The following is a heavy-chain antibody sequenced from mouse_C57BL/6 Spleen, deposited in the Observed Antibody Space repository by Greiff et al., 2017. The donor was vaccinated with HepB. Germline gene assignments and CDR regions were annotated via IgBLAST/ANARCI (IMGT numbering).Heavy chain of an antibody. CDR2: ISSGSSTI. CDR3: ARYYYGRAMDY. D-gene: IGHD1-1*01. V-gene: IGHV5-17*01. J-gene: IGHJ4*01. CDR1: GFTFSDYG. Sequence: EVQLVESGGGLVKPGGSLKLSCAASGFTFSDYGMHWVRQAPEKGLEWVAYISSGSSTIYYADTVKGRFTISRDNAKTTLFLQMTSLRSEDTAMYYCARYYYGRAMDYWGQGTSVTVSS.